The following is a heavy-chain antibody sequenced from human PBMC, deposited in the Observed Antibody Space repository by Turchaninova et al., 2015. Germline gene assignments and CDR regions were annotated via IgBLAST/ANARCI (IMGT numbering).Heavy chain of an antibody. CDR1: GFTFSNYD. D-gene: IGHD6-19*01. J-gene: IGHJ3*02. CDR3: XKPTGYSSGXSAFXX. V-gene: IGHV3-23*01. Sequence: EVQLLESGGGLVQPGGSLRLSCAASGFTFSNYDRCGVRQAPGKGVGWVSTIGAGGSSTDYAXXXRGXXXVSXXNSKXTLYLXXNSXXXEDTAVYXXXKPTGYSSGXSAFXXWGQGTLVTXSS. CDR2: IGAGGSST.